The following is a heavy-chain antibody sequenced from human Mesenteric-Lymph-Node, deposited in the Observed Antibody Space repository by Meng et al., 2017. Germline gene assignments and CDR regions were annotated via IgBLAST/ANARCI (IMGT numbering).Heavy chain of an antibody. Sequence: HVQQMQSRASRVNPSQTPSPSVATSCDIVASIAAAWNWSRQTPARGREWLGRTFYSSNCSNDYAVSVKSRRTIIPVTSKNQFFLLWYSVTPEDTSADYCARGYGPIHIEYNFDYWGQGTLVTVSS. V-gene: IGHV6-1*02. CDR3: ARGYGPIHIEYNFDY. CDR1: CDIVASIAAA. J-gene: IGHJ4*02. D-gene: IGHD2-21*01. CDR2: TFYSSNCSN.